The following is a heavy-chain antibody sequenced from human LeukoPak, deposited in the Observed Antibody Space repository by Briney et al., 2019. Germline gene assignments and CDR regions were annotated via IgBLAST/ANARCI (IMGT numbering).Heavy chain of an antibody. J-gene: IGHJ5*02. D-gene: IGHD3-22*01. CDR3: ARGGYYDSSGYYYWFDP. CDR1: GYTFTSYA. V-gene: IGHV1-3*01. Sequence: GSVKVSCKASGYTFTSYAMHWVRQAPGQRLEWMGWINAGNGNTKYSQKFQGRVTMTRDTSTSTVYMELSSLRSEDTAVYYCARGGYYDSSGYYYWFDPWGQGTLVTVSS. CDR2: INAGNGNT.